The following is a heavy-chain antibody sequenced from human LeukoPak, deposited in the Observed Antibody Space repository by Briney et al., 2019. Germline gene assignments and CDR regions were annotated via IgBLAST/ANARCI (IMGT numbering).Heavy chain of an antibody. CDR3: ARAASFGRYADAFDI. D-gene: IGHD3-16*01. J-gene: IGHJ3*02. CDR1: GYSISSGYY. Sequence: TSETLSLTCTVSGYSISSGYYWGWIRQPPGKGLEWIGSIYHSGSTYYNPSLKSRVTISVDTSKNQFSLKLSSVTAADTAVYYCARAASFGRYADAFDIWGQGTMVTVSS. CDR2: IYHSGST. V-gene: IGHV4-38-2*02.